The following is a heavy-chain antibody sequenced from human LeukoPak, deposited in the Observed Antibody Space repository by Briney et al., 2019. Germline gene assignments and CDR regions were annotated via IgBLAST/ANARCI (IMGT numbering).Heavy chain of an antibody. CDR1: GFIFNNYR. CDR3: AKGLLRGYVSGDDY. V-gene: IGHV3-23*01. J-gene: IGHJ4*02. CDR2: ISGSGGIT. Sequence: PGGSLRLSCAASGFIFNNYRMNWVRQAPGKGLEWVSSISGSGGITYYADSVKGRFTSSRDNSKNTLFLQMNSLRAEDTAIYYCAKGLLRGYVSGDDYWGQGTLVTVSS. D-gene: IGHD5-18*01.